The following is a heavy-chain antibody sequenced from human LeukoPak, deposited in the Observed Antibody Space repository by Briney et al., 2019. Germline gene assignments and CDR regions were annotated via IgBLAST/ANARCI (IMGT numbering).Heavy chain of an antibody. CDR1: GYTFTGHY. CDR3: ARAVADAFDV. V-gene: IGHV1-2*02. D-gene: IGHD6-19*01. J-gene: IGHJ3*01. CDR2: INPNSGGT. Sequence: ASVKVSCKASGYTFTGHYMHWVRQAPGQGLEWMGWINPNSGGTNYAQKFQGRVTMTRDTSISTAYMELNSLRSDDTAVYFCARAVADAFDVWGQGTMVTVSS.